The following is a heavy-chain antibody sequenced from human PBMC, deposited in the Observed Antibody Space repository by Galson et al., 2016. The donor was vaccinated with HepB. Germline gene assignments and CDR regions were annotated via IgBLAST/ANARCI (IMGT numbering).Heavy chain of an antibody. CDR1: GYMFTGFY. J-gene: IGHJ6*02. Sequence: SVKVSCKASGYMFTGFYMHWVRQAPGQGLEWMGRTNPNNGDTNYAQTLVGRVTMTRDTSISTGYMELTSLNSDDTAVYYRARRGAYYYYGMDVWGQGTTVTVSS. D-gene: IGHD1-26*01. V-gene: IGHV1-2*06. CDR3: ARRGAYYYYGMDV. CDR2: TNPNNGDT.